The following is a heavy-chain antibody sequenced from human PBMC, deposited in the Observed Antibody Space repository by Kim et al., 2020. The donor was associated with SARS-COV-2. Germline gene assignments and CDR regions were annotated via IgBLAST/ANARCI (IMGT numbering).Heavy chain of an antibody. CDR3: VRNTRLLVQWDSVVSEGGMDF. V-gene: IGHV3-43D*04. CDR2: ISWDGDST. D-gene: IGHD1-26*01. J-gene: IGHJ6*02. Sequence: GGSLRLSCAASGFAFDDYAMHWVRQPPGKGLEWVSLISWDGDSTYYADSVQGRFTISRDNSKNSLYLQMNSLRAEDTALYYCVRNTRLLVQWDSVVSEGGMDFWGQGTTVTVSS. CDR1: GFAFDDYA.